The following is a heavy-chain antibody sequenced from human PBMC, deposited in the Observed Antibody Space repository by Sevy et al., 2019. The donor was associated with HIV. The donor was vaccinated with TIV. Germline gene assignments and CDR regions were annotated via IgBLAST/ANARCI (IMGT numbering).Heavy chain of an antibody. CDR3: AREIMAMVRGVSLYGMDV. D-gene: IGHD3-10*01. Sequence: ASVKVSCKASGGTFSSYAISWVRRAPGQGLEWMGGIIPIFGTANYAQKFQGRVTITADESTSTAYMELSSLRSEDTAVYYCAREIMAMVRGVSLYGMDVWGQGTTVTVSS. V-gene: IGHV1-69*13. CDR1: GGTFSSYA. J-gene: IGHJ6*02. CDR2: IIPIFGTA.